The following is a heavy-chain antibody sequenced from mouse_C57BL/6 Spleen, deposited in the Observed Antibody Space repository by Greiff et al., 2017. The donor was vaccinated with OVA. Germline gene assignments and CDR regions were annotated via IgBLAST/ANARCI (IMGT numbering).Heavy chain of an antibody. Sequence: EVQLVESAGGLVQPGSSLKLSCTASGFTFSDYYMAWVRQVPEKGLEWVANINYDGSSTYYLDSLKSRFIISRDNAKNILYLQMSSLKSEDTATYYCARATIVNYFDYWGQGTTLTVSS. CDR3: ARATIVNYFDY. D-gene: IGHD2-5*01. CDR2: INYDGSST. V-gene: IGHV5-16*01. CDR1: GFTFSDYY. J-gene: IGHJ2*01.